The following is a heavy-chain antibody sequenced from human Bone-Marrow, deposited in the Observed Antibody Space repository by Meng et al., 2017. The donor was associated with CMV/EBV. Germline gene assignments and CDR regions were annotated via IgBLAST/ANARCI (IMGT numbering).Heavy chain of an antibody. D-gene: IGHD6-13*01. Sequence: GESLKISCAASGFTFSNAWMGWVRQAPGKGLEWVGRIKSKTDGGTTDYAAPVKARFTISRDDSKTTLYLQMNSLKTEDTAVYYCTTDLRYSSSWFPYYYGMDVWGQGTTVTVSS. V-gene: IGHV3-15*01. CDR3: TTDLRYSSSWFPYYYGMDV. J-gene: IGHJ6*02. CDR1: GFTFSNAW. CDR2: IKSKTDGGTT.